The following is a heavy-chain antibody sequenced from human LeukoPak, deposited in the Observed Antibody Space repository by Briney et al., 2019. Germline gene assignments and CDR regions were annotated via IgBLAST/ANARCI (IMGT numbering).Heavy chain of an antibody. CDR3: ARAYGSYAFDY. CDR2: IFYSGST. Sequence: SETLSLTCTVSGGSISSDYWSWIRQPPGKGLEWIGYIFYSGSTNYNPSLKSRVTISVDTSKNQFSLKLTSVTATDTAVYYCARAYGSYAFDYWGQGTLVTVSS. J-gene: IGHJ4*02. CDR1: GGSISSDY. D-gene: IGHD1-26*01. V-gene: IGHV4-59*01.